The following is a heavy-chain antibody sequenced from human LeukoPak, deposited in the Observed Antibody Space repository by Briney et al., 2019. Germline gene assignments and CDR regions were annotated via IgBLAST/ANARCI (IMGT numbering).Heavy chain of an antibody. J-gene: IGHJ3*02. Sequence: QSGGSLRLPCAASGFTFSSYGMQWVRQAPGKGLEWMAIISYDGSNKYYADSVKGRFTISRDNSKNTLYLQMNSLRAEDTAVYYCAKAPYYYEHDIWGQGTMVTVSS. CDR3: AKAPYYYEHDI. V-gene: IGHV3-30*18. CDR1: GFTFSSYG. D-gene: IGHD3-22*01. CDR2: ISYDGSNK.